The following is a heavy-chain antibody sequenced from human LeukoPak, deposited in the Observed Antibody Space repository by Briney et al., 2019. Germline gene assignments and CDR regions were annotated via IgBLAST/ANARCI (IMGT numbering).Heavy chain of an antibody. CDR3: XXGXXGCXVTAAAGY. Sequence: CAVSGGSISSNSYYWGWIRQPPGRGLEWIGSIYYSGSTYYNPSLKSRVTISVNTSKNQCSWEMSLGAAAGAGGNSXXXGXXGCXVTAAAGYWGQGTLVTVSS. D-gene: IGHD3-10*01. J-gene: IGHJ4*02. CDR1: GGSISSNSYY. CDR2: IYYSGST. V-gene: IGHV4-39*01.